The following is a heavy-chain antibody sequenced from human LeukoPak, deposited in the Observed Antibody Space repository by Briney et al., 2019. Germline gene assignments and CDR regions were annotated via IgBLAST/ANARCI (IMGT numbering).Heavy chain of an antibody. J-gene: IGHJ4*02. V-gene: IGHV3-43*02. Sequence: GGSLRLSCAACGFTFDDYAMHWVRQAPGKGLEWVSLISGDGGSTYYADSVKGRFTISRDNSKNSLYLQMNSLRTEDTALYYCAKDRRHGYNYNYFDYWGQGTLVTVSS. CDR3: AKDRRHGYNYNYFDY. CDR1: GFTFDDYA. D-gene: IGHD5-24*01. CDR2: ISGDGGST.